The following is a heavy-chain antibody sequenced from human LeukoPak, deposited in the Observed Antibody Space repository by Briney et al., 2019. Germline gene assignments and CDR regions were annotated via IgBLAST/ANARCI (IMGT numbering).Heavy chain of an antibody. D-gene: IGHD3-22*01. CDR1: GGSFSGYY. J-gene: IGHJ3*02. Sequence: SETLSLTCAVYGGSFSGYYWSWIRQPPGKGLEWIGEINHSGGTNYNPSLKSRVTISVDTSKNQFSLKLSSVTAADTAVYYCASSMMGVPDDAFDIWGQGKMVTVSS. CDR2: INHSGGT. CDR3: ASSMMGVPDDAFDI. V-gene: IGHV4-34*01.